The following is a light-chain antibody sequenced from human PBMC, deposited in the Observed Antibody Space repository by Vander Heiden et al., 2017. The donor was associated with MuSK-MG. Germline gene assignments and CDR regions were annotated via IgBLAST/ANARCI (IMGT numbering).Light chain of an antibody. V-gene: IGKV4-1*01. CDR2: WAS. J-gene: IGKJ3*01. CDR1: QSVLYSSNNKNY. Sequence: DIVMTQSPDSLAVSLGERATINCKSSQSVLYSSNNKNYLAWYQQKAGQPPKLLIYWASTRESGVPDRFSGSGSGTDFTLTISSLQAEDVAVYYCQQYWGTPFTFGPGTKVEIK. CDR3: QQYWGTPFT.